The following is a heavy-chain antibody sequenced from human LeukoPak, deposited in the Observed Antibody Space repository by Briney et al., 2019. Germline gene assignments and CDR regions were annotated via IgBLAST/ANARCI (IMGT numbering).Heavy chain of an antibody. V-gene: IGHV4-59*01. CDR2: IYYSGST. CDR3: ANSWDPGRCDP. D-gene: IGHD6-13*01. Sequence: SETLSLTCTVSGGSISSYYWSWIRQPPGKGLEWIGYIYYSGSTNYNPSLKSRVTISVDTSKNQFSLKLSSVTAADTAVYYCANSWDPGRCDPWGQGTLVTVSS. J-gene: IGHJ5*02. CDR1: GGSISSYY.